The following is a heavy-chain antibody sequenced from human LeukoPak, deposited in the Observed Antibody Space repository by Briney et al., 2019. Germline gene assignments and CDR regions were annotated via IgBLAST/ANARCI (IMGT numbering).Heavy chain of an antibody. D-gene: IGHD1-26*01. Sequence: GGSLRLLCAASGFTFSTYSMNWVRQAPGKGLEWVSYISSSGNTIYYADSVKGRFTISRDNAKNSLYLQINSLRAEDAAVYYCARYENNSGTYYDAFDIWGQGTMVTVSS. V-gene: IGHV3-48*01. CDR3: ARYENNSGTYYDAFDI. J-gene: IGHJ3*02. CDR1: GFTFSTYS. CDR2: ISSSGNTI.